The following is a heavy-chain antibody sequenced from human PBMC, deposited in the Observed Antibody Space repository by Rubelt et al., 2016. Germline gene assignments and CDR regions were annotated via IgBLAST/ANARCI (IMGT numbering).Heavy chain of an antibody. CDR1: GGTFSSYA. CDR3: ARDWGGSYYDSYFDY. CDR2: IIPIFGTA. J-gene: IGHJ4*02. V-gene: IGHV1-69*06. D-gene: IGHD1-26*01. Sequence: EVKKPGSSVKVSCKASGGTFSSYAISWVRQAPGQGLEWMGGIIPIFGTANYAQKFQGRVTITADKSTSTAYMELSSLRSEDTAVYYCARDWGGSYYDSYFDYWGQGTLVTVSS.